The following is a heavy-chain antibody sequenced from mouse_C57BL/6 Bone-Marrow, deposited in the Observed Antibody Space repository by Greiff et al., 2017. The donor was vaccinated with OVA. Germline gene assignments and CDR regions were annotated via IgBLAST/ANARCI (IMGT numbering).Heavy chain of an antibody. V-gene: IGHV1-26*01. J-gene: IGHJ2*01. CDR2: INPNTGGT. CDR3: ARSYPYYFDY. CDR1: GYTFTDYY. Sequence: EVQLQQPGPELVKPGSSVKISFKASGYTFTDYYMNWVKQSHRKSLEWIGDINPNTGGTSYNQKFKGKATLTVDKSSSTAYMELRSLTSEDSAVYYCARSYPYYFDYWGQGTTLTVSS. D-gene: IGHD5-1*01.